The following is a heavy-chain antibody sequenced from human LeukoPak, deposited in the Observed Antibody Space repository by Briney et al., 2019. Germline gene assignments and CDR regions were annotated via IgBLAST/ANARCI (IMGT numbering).Heavy chain of an antibody. V-gene: IGHV3-74*01. Sequence: GGSLRLSCAASGFTFSSYWMHWVRQPPGKGLVWVSRINSDGSSTNYADSVKGRFTISRDSDKNTVCLQMNSLRAEDAAVYYCARAVTPGGAFDIRGQGTMVTVSS. J-gene: IGHJ3*02. D-gene: IGHD4-23*01. CDR1: GFTFSSYW. CDR3: ARAVTPGGAFDI. CDR2: INSDGSST.